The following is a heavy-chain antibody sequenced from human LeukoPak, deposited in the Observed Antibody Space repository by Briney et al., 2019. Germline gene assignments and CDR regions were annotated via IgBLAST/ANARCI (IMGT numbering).Heavy chain of an antibody. CDR3: ARRGSIMVRGVITYYFDY. CDR1: GGSISSSSYY. V-gene: IGHV4-61*02. Sequence: TLSLTCTVSGGSISSSSYYWSWIRQPAGKGLEWIGRIYTSGSTNYNPSLKSRVTISVDTSKNQFSLKLSSVTAADTAVYYCARRGSIMVRGVITYYFDYWGQGTLVTVSS. J-gene: IGHJ4*02. D-gene: IGHD3-10*01. CDR2: IYTSGST.